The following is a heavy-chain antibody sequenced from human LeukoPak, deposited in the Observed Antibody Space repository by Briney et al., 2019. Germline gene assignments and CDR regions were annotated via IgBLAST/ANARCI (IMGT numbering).Heavy chain of an antibody. CDR2: IYYSGST. CDR3: ARDGTVDGDFDY. D-gene: IGHD6-19*01. V-gene: IGHV4-61*01. Sequence: SETLSLTCTVSGGSFSSGSYYWSWIRQPPGKGLEWIGYIYYSGSTNYNPSLKSRVTISVDTPKNQFSLNLSSVTAADTAVYYCARDGTVDGDFDYWGQGTLVTVSS. CDR1: GGSFSSGSYY. J-gene: IGHJ4*02.